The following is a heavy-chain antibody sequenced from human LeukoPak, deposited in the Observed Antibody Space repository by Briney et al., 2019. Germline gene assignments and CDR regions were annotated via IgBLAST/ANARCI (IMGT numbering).Heavy chain of an antibody. Sequence: ASVKVSCKASGYIFTNYDISWVRQAPGQGLEWMGWISAYNGNTNYAQRLQGRVTMTTDTSTSTAYMELRSLRSDDTAVYYCARSLGIAVAGTPSFDYWGQGSLVTVSS. J-gene: IGHJ4*02. CDR1: GYIFTNYD. V-gene: IGHV1-18*01. D-gene: IGHD6-19*01. CDR3: ARSLGIAVAGTPSFDY. CDR2: ISAYNGNT.